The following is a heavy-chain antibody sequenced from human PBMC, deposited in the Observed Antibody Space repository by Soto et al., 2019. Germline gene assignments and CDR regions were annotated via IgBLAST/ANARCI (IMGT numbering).Heavy chain of an antibody. Sequence: EVQLVESGGGLVQPGGSLRLSCAASGFTFSSYAMHWVRQAPGKGLEYVSAISSNGGSTYYANSVKGRFTISRDNSKNTLYLQTGSLRAEDMAVYYCARELDGSGWYGYWGQGTLVTVSS. CDR3: ARELDGSGWYGY. CDR2: ISSNGGST. V-gene: IGHV3-64*01. D-gene: IGHD6-19*01. CDR1: GFTFSSYA. J-gene: IGHJ4*02.